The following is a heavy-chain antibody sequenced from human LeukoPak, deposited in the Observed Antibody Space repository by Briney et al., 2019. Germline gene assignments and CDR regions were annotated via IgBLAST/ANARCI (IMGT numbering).Heavy chain of an antibody. CDR1: GFTFSSYA. CDR2: ISGSGGST. D-gene: IGHD6-19*01. CDR3: AKDLYSSGWYYFDY. J-gene: IGHJ4*02. V-gene: IGHV3-23*01. Sequence: PGGSLRLSCAASGFTFSSYAMSWVRQAPGKGLEWVSAISGSGGSTYYADSVKGRFTISRDNSKNTLCLQMNGLRAEDTAVYYCAKDLYSSGWYYFDYWGQGTLVTVSS.